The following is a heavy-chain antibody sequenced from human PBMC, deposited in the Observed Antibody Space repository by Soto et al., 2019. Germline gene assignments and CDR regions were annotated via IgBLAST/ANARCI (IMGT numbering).Heavy chain of an antibody. CDR3: ARDGQELRFYYYYYMDV. D-gene: IGHD1-7*01. J-gene: IGHJ6*03. CDR1: GYTFTIYG. V-gene: IGHV1-18*01. CDR2: ISAYNGNT. Sequence: GASVKVSCKASGYTFTIYGISWVRQAPGQGLEWMGWISAYNGNTNYAQKLQGRVTMTTDTSTSTAYMELRSLRSDDTAVYYCARDGQELRFYYYYYMDVWGKGTTVTVSS.